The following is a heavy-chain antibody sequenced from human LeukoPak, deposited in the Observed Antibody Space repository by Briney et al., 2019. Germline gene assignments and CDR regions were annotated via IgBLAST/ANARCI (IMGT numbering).Heavy chain of an antibody. CDR1: GFTFSSYG. CDR2: ISKDGSNK. Sequence: GGSLRLSCAASGFTFSSYGMHWVRQAPGKGLEWVAVISKDGSNKYYADSVKGRFTISRDNSKNTLYMQMNSLRVKDTAVYYCAKDQAGSSWFLDYWGQGTRVPVSS. D-gene: IGHD6-13*01. V-gene: IGHV3-30*18. J-gene: IGHJ4*02. CDR3: AKDQAGSSWFLDY.